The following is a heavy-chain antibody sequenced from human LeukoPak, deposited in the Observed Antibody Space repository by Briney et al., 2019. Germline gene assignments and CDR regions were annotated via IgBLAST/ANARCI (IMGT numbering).Heavy chain of an antibody. CDR3: ARDDKWLQFNN. V-gene: IGHV3-23*01. Sequence: GGSLRLSCAASGFTFSNYGMNWVRQAPGKGLEWVSGITGSADITYYADSVKGRFTISRDNSKNTLYLQINSLRAEDTAVYFCARDDKWLQFNNWGQGTLVTVSS. CDR1: GFTFSNYG. CDR2: ITGSADIT. J-gene: IGHJ4*02. D-gene: IGHD5-24*01.